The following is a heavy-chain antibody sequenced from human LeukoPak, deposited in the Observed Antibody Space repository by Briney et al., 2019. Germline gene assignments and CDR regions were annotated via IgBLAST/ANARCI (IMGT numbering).Heavy chain of an antibody. CDR1: RYTFTSYY. V-gene: IGHV1-46*01. CDR3: ARVEYSSGWYDY. J-gene: IGHJ4*02. D-gene: IGHD6-19*01. CDR2: INPSGGST. Sequence: ASVKVSCNASRYTFTSYYMHWVRQAPGQGLEWMGIINPSGGSTSYAQKFQGRVTMTRDTSTSTVYMELSSLRSEDTAVYYCARVEYSSGWYDYWGQGTLVTVSS.